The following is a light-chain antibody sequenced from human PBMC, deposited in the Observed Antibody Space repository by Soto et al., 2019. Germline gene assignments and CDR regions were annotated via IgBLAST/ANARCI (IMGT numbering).Light chain of an antibody. CDR3: AAWNDRLNGAL. CDR2: SDT. Sequence: QSVLTQPPSASGTPGQRVTMSCSGGSSNIGSNTVSWYQHLPGTAPQLLIYSDTQRASGVADRFSGSKSGASASLAISGLQSDDEADYYCAAWNDRLNGALFGTWTKVPVL. J-gene: IGLJ1*01. CDR1: SSNIGSNT. V-gene: IGLV1-44*01.